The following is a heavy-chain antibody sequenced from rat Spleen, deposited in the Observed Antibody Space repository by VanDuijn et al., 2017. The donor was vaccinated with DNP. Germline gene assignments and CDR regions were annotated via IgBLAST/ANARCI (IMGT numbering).Heavy chain of an antibody. CDR1: GFTFSDYY. D-gene: IGHD1-11*01. J-gene: IGHJ2*01. CDR3: TTDFERGY. V-gene: IGHV5-20*01. Sequence: EVQLVESGGGLVQPGRSLKLSCAASGFTFSDYYMAWVRQAPTKGLEWVAYISYDGGNTYYGDSVKGRFTISRDNARTTLYLQMDSLRSEETATYYCTTDFERGYWGQGVMVTVSS. CDR2: ISYDGGNT.